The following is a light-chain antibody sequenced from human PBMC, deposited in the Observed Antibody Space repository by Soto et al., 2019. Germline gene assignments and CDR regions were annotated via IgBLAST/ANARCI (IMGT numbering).Light chain of an antibody. J-gene: IGLJ2*01. CDR2: EVS. CDR1: SSDVGSYNR. Sequence: QSALTQPPSVSGSPGQSVTISCTGTSSDVGSYNRVSWYQQPPGIAPKLMIYEVSNRPSGVPDRFSGSKSGNTASLTISGLQAEDEADYYCSSYTSSSLVFGGGTKLTVL. CDR3: SSYTSSSLV. V-gene: IGLV2-18*02.